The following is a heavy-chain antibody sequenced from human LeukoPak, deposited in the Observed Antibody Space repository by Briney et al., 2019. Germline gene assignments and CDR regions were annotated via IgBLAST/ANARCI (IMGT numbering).Heavy chain of an antibody. J-gene: IGHJ4*02. CDR3: SKELSGFGPFDY. Sequence: GGSLRLSCAASGFTLSSYAMRWVRQAPGKGLEWVSGISGSGGSTYYADSVKGRFTITRDNSNNTLYLQMNSLRAEDTAVYYCSKELSGFGPFDYWGQGTLVTVSS. V-gene: IGHV3-23*01. CDR2: ISGSGGST. D-gene: IGHD3-10*01. CDR1: GFTLSSYA.